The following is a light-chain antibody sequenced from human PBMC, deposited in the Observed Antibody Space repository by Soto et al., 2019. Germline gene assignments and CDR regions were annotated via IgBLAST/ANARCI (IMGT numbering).Light chain of an antibody. Sequence: DIVMTQSPLSLPVTPGKPASISCRSSQSLLHSNGYNYLDWYLQKPGQSPQLLIYLGSNRAPGVPDRFSGSGSGTDFTLKISRVEAEDVGVYYCMQPLQSWTFGQGTKVDNK. CDR1: QSLLHSNGYNY. V-gene: IGKV2-28*01. CDR3: MQPLQSWT. J-gene: IGKJ1*01. CDR2: LGS.